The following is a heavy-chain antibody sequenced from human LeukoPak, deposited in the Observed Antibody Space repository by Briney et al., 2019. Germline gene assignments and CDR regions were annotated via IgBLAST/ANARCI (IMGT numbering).Heavy chain of an antibody. CDR1: GGSISSYY. J-gene: IGHJ6*03. Sequence: SETLSLTCTVSGGSISSYYWSWIRQPPGKGLEWIGYIYYSGSTNYNPSLKSRVTISVDTSKNQFSLKLSSVTAADTAVYYCARTWMVRGVIMGMDVWGKGTTVTVSS. CDR2: IYYSGST. D-gene: IGHD3-10*01. V-gene: IGHV4-59*01. CDR3: ARTWMVRGVIMGMDV.